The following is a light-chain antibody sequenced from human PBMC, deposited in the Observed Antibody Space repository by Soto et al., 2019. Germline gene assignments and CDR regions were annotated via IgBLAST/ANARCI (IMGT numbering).Light chain of an antibody. V-gene: IGLV2-14*01. J-gene: IGLJ1*01. Sequence: QSVLTQPASVSGSPGRSISISCTGTSSDVGGYNYVSWYQQHPGKAPKLMIYDVSDRPSGVSNRFSGSKSGNTASLTISGLQAEDEADYYCGSYTTSTAPGLFGTGTKVTV. CDR1: SSDVGGYNY. CDR3: GSYTTSTAPGL. CDR2: DVS.